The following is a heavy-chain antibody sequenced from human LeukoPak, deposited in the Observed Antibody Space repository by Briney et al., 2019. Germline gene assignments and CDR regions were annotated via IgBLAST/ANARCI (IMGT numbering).Heavy chain of an antibody. CDR2: ISSSSSYI. CDR1: GFTFSSYS. CDR3: ARDTGVRYFDWLPLDY. V-gene: IGHV3-21*01. J-gene: IGHJ4*02. Sequence: GGSLRLSCAASGFTFSSYSMNWVRQAPGKGLEWVSSISSSSSYIYYADSVKGRFTISRDNAKNSLYLQMNSVRAEDTAVYYCARDTGVRYFDWLPLDYWGQGTLVTVSS. D-gene: IGHD3-9*01.